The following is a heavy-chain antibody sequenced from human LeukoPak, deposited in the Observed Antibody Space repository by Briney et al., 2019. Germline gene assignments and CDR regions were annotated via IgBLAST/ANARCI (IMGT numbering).Heavy chain of an antibody. CDR1: GFTFSSYG. CDR2: IRYDGSNK. D-gene: IGHD6-6*01. J-gene: IGHJ6*03. Sequence: GGSLRLSCAASGFTFSSYGMHWVRQAPGKGLEWVAFIRYDGSNKYYADSVKGRFTISRDNSKNTLYLQMNSLRAEDTAVYYCAKDRRPLYSYMDAWGKGTTVTVSS. CDR3: AKDRRPLYSYMDA. V-gene: IGHV3-30*02.